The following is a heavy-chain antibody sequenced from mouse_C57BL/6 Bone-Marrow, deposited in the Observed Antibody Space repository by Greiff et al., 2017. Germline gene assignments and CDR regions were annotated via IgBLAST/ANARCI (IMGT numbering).Heavy chain of an antibody. V-gene: IGHV1-81*01. D-gene: IGHD2-3*01. Sequence: QVQLQQSGAELARPGASVKLSCKASGYTFTSYGISWVKQRPGQGLEWIGEIYPGSGNTYYNEKFKGKATLTADKSSSTAYMELRSLTSEYSAVYFCARSDIGWLLRLDYWGQGTTLTVSS. CDR3: ARSDIGWLLRLDY. CDR2: IYPGSGNT. CDR1: GYTFTSYG. J-gene: IGHJ2*01.